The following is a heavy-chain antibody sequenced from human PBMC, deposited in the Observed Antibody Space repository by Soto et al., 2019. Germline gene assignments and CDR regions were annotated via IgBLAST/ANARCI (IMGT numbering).Heavy chain of an antibody. CDR3: ERDDTTETTPNWFDP. CDR2: INHSGST. D-gene: IGHD4-17*01. CDR1: GGSLSGYY. Sequence: SETLSLTCAVYGGSLSGYYWSWIRQSPGKRLEWIGEINHSGSTNYTPSLKSRVTISVDTSKNQFSLRLSSVTAADTAVYYCERDDTTETTPNWFDPWGQGSLVTVSS. J-gene: IGHJ5*02. V-gene: IGHV4-34*01.